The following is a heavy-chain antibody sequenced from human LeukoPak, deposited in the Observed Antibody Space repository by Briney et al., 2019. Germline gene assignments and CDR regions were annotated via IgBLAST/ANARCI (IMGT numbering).Heavy chain of an antibody. CDR3: ARDPDYGDYGNAFDL. CDR1: EFTFSSYS. V-gene: IGHV3-21*01. D-gene: IGHD4-17*01. CDR2: ISSTSTYI. J-gene: IGHJ3*01. Sequence: GGSLRLSCAASEFTFSSYSMNWVRQAPGKGLEWVSYISSTSTYISYADSVKGRFTISRDNAKNSLYLQMNSLRAEDTAVYYCARDPDYGDYGNAFDLWGQGTMVTVSS.